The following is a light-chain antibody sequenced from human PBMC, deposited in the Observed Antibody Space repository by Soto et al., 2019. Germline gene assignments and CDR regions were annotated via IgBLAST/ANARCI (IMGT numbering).Light chain of an antibody. J-gene: IGLJ1*01. CDR1: SGHSSYA. CDR2: LNSDGSH. Sequence: QLVLTQSPSASASLGASVKLTCTLSSGHSSYAIAWHQQQPEKGPRYLMKLNSDGSHSKGDGIPDRFSGSSSGAERYLTISSLQSEDEADYYCQTWGTGIQVFGTGTQLTVL. CDR3: QTWGTGIQV. V-gene: IGLV4-69*01.